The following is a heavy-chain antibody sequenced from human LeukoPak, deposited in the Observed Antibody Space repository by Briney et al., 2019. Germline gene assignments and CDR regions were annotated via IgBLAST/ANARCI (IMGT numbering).Heavy chain of an antibody. CDR2: IIPIFGTA. CDR1: GGTFSSYA. V-gene: IGHV1-69*05. J-gene: IGHJ4*02. CDR3: ARVRSTLGSSSFLDY. D-gene: IGHD6-13*01. Sequence: SVKVSCKASGGTFSSYAISWVRQAPGQGLEWMGGIIPIFGTANYAQKFQGRVTMTTDTSTSTAYMELRSLRSDDTAVYYCARVRSTLGSSSFLDYWGQGTLVTVSS.